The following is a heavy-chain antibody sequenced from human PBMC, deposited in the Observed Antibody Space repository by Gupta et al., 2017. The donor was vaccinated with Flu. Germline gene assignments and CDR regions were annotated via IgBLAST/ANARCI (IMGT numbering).Heavy chain of an antibody. CDR1: GFPFSSDG. D-gene: IGHD2-2*01. J-gene: IGHJ6*03. CDR3: AKDGPWTASCPHYCYYMDV. Sequence: QMQLVESGGGVVQFGTSQRLPCAAPGFPFSSDGMHWVRQAPGKGLGWVADIASDGSHKDYADSVRGRFTISRDNSKNTLSLEMDSLRVEDTAVYYCAKDGPWTASCPHYCYYMDVWGKGTTVTVSS. CDR2: IASDGSHK. V-gene: IGHV3-30*18.